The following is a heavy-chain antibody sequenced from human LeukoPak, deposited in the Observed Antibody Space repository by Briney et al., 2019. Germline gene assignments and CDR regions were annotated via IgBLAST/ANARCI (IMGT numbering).Heavy chain of an antibody. J-gene: IGHJ4*02. V-gene: IGHV4-38-2*02. D-gene: IGHD5-12*01. CDR1: NYSITSSFS. Sequence: SETLSLTCTVSNYSITSSFSWGWIRQPPGKGLDWIGCSFQSGRTYYNPSLNSRVTISIHTSGNQFSLRLTSVTAADTAVYYCARGANIGSAYHSPFDRWGQGTLVTVSS. CDR2: SFQSGRT. CDR3: ARGANIGSAYHSPFDR.